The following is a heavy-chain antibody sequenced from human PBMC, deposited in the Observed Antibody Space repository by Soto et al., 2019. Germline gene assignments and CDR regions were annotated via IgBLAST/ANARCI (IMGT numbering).Heavy chain of an antibody. D-gene: IGHD3-10*01. CDR3: ARGDGELFGY. V-gene: IGHV4-59*01. J-gene: IGHJ4*02. Sequence: SETLSLTCTVSGGSISSYYWSWIRQPPGKGLEWIGYIYYSGSTNYNPSLKSRVTISVDTSKNQFSLKLSSVTAADTAVYYCARGDGELFGYWGQGTLVTVSS. CDR2: IYYSGST. CDR1: GGSISSYY.